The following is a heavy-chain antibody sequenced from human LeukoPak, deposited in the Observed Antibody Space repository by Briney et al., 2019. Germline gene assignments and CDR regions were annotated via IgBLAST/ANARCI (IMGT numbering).Heavy chain of an antibody. Sequence: GGSLRLSCAASRFAFSSYAMSWVRQAPGKGLEWVSAISGSGGSTYYADPVKGRFTISRDNSKNTLHLQMNSLRAEDTAVYYCAKPYYGSGSYPLLDGSFDYWGQGTLVTVSS. D-gene: IGHD3-10*01. CDR1: RFAFSSYA. J-gene: IGHJ4*02. CDR3: AKPYYGSGSYPLLDGSFDY. CDR2: ISGSGGST. V-gene: IGHV3-23*01.